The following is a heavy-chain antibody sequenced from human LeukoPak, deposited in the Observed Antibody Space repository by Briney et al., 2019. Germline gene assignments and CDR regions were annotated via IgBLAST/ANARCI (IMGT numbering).Heavy chain of an antibody. J-gene: IGHJ3*02. D-gene: IGHD5-18*01. V-gene: IGHV4-39*01. CDR2: IYYSGRT. CDR1: GFTFSSYA. Sequence: PGGSLRLSCAASGFTFSSYAMSWVRQPPGKGLEWIGRIYYSGRTYYNPPLKSRVTISEDTSKNQFSLKLSSVTAADTAVYYCARHRTAINRYGPYDAFDIWGPGTMVTVSS. CDR3: ARHRTAINRYGPYDAFDI.